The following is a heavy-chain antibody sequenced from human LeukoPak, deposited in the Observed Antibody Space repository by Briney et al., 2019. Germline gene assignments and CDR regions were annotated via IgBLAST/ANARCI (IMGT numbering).Heavy chain of an antibody. D-gene: IGHD2-2*01. CDR2: IYYSGST. CDR3: ARDGDIVVVPAATYFDY. CDR1: GGSISSSSYY. Sequence: SETLSLTCTVSGGSISSSSYYWGWLRQPPGKGREWIGSIYYSGSTYYNPSLKSRVTISADTSKNQFSLKLSSVTAADTAVYYCARDGDIVVVPAATYFDYWGQGTLVTVSS. J-gene: IGHJ4*02. V-gene: IGHV4-39*07.